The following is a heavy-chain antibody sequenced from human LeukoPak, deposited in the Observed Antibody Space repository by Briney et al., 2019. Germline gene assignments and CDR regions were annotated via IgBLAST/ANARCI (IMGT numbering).Heavy chain of an antibody. Sequence: PGASLRLSCAASGFTFSSYAMSWVRQAPAKGLEWVSAISGSGGSTYYADSVKGRFTISRDNSKNTLYLQMNSLRAEDTAVYYCAKDWGVGGGYRLWGPYYYYYGMDVWGQGTTVTVSS. CDR2: ISGSGGST. CDR3: AKDWGVGGGYRLWGPYYYYYGMDV. D-gene: IGHD5-18*01. CDR1: GFTFSSYA. V-gene: IGHV3-23*01. J-gene: IGHJ6*02.